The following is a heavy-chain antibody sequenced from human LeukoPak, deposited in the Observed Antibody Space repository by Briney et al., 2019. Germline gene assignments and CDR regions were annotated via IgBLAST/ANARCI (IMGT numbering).Heavy chain of an antibody. V-gene: IGHV4-31*03. CDR3: ARGPPPDFDY. CDR2: IYYSGST. CDR1: GGSISSGGYY. J-gene: IGHJ4*02. Sequence: SQTLSLTCTVSGGSISSGGYYWSWIRQHPGKGLEWIGYIYYSGSTYYNPSLKSRVTILVDTSKNQFSLKLSSVTAADTAVYYCARGPPPDFDYWGQGTLVTVSS.